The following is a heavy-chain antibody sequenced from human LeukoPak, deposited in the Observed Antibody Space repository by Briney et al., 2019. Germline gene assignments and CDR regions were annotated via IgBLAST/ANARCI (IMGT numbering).Heavy chain of an antibody. J-gene: IGHJ4*02. CDR3: ARDYRSTFDY. CDR1: GFTFDNYA. D-gene: IGHD1-26*01. V-gene: IGHV3-9*01. CDR2: ISWNSRSI. Sequence: GGSLRLSCAASGFTFDNYAMHWVRQAPGKGLEWVSGISWNSRSIGYADSVRGRFAMSRDNAKNSLYLQMNSLRAEDTALYYCARDYRSTFDYWGQGTLVTVSS.